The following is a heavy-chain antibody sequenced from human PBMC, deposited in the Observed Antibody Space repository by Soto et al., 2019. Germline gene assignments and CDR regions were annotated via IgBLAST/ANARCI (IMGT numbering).Heavy chain of an antibody. CDR3: AKDGGGVVLMVYAPGRWFDP. V-gene: IGHV3-23*01. Sequence: QAGGSLRLSCAASGFTFSSYAMSWVRQAPGKGLEWVSAISGSGGSTYYADSVKGRFTISRDNSKNTLYLQMNSLRAEDTAVYYCAKDGGGVVLMVYAPGRWFDPWGQGTLVTVSS. J-gene: IGHJ5*02. D-gene: IGHD2-8*01. CDR1: GFTFSSYA. CDR2: ISGSGGST.